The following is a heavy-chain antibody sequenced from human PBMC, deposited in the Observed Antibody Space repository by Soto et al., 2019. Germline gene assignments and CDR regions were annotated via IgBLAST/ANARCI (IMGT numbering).Heavy chain of an antibody. CDR3: ARGGRSAFGVVIPYYYYGMDV. V-gene: IGHV1-18*04. Sequence: ASVKVSCKASGYTFTSYGISWVLQAPGQGLEWMGGISANNGNPNYAQKLHGRVTMTTDTSTSTAYMELRSLRSDDTAVYYCARGGRSAFGVVIPYYYYGMDVWGQGTTVTVSS. J-gene: IGHJ6*02. D-gene: IGHD3-3*01. CDR1: GYTFTSYG. CDR2: ISANNGNP.